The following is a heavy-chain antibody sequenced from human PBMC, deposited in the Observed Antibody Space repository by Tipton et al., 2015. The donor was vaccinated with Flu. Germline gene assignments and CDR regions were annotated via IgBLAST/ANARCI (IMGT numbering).Heavy chain of an antibody. D-gene: IGHD5-24*01. V-gene: IGHV3-7*03. J-gene: IGHJ6*02. CDR3: ARDSVRDGYKYYYGMDV. CDR2: IKQDGSEK. Sequence: GSLRLSCAASGFTFSSYWMSWVRQAPGKGLEWVANIKQDGSEKYYVDSVKGRFTISRDNAKNSLYLQMNSLRAEDTAVYYCARDSVRDGYKYYYGMDVWGQGTTVTVSS. CDR1: GFTFSSYW.